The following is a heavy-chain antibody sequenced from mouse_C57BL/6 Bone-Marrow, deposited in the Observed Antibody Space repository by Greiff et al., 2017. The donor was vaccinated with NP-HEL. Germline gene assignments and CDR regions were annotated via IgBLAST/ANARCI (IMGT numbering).Heavy chain of an antibody. CDR3: ARRGYLLPEAMDY. V-gene: IGHV5-4*01. D-gene: IGHD1-1*01. CDR1: GFTFSSYA. CDR2: ISDGGSYT. J-gene: IGHJ4*01. Sequence: EVQRVESGGGLVKPGGSLKLSCAASGFTFSSYAMSWVRQTPEKRLEWVATISDGGSYTYYPDNVKGRFTISRDNAKTNLYLQMSHLKSEDTAMYYCARRGYLLPEAMDYWGQGTSVTVSS.